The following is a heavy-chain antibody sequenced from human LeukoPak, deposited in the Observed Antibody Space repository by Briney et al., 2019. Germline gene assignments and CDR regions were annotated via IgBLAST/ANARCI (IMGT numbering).Heavy chain of an antibody. CDR2: INPNTGGT. CDR3: AKVPPSITAAGNWLGP. V-gene: IGHV1-2*06. CDR1: GYTFTGYY. Sequence: ASVKVSCKASGYTFTGYYIHWVRQAPGQGLEYMGRINPNTGGTDYAQKFQGRVTMTRDTSITTAYMELSRLTSDDTAIYYCAKVPPSITAAGNWLGPWGQGALVTVSS. J-gene: IGHJ5*02. D-gene: IGHD6-13*01.